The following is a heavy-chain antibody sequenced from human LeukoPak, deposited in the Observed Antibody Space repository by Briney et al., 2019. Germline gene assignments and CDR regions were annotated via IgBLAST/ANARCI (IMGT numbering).Heavy chain of an antibody. D-gene: IGHD3-9*01. V-gene: IGHV4-59*01. J-gene: IGHJ5*02. Sequence: SETLSLTCTVSGGSISNYYWNWIRQPPGKGLEWIAYIYYSGSTNYNPSLKSRVTISVDTSKNQFSLKLASVTTADTAVYYCARMPDILTGLDPWGQGTLVTVSS. CDR1: GGSISNYY. CDR3: ARMPDILTGLDP. CDR2: IYYSGST.